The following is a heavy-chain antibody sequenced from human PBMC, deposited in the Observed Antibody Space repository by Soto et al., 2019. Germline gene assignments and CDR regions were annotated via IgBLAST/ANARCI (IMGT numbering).Heavy chain of an antibody. V-gene: IGHV4-30-2*01. D-gene: IGHD1-1*01. CDR2: IYHSGST. CDR1: GGSISSGGYS. CDR3: GRDQLEGNWFDP. Sequence: QLQLQESGSGLVRPSQTLSLTCAVSGGSISSGGYSWNWIRQPPGKGLEWIGYIYHSGSTLYNPSLKGRVTISVDKSKSQFSLKLTSVTAADTAVYYCGRDQLEGNWFDPWGQGTLVTVSS. J-gene: IGHJ5*02.